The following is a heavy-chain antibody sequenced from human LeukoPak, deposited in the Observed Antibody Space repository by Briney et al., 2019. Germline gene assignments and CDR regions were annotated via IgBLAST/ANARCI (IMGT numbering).Heavy chain of an antibody. J-gene: IGHJ4*02. Sequence: PGGSLRLSCEGSAFIFSGHWMNWVRQTPGKGLEWVASIKEDGSERQYVDSVKGRFSISRDNTKGSLFLQLNSLRAEDTAVYYCANLNAPYWGNFHYWGQGTLVTVSS. CDR2: IKEDGSER. CDR1: AFIFSGHW. D-gene: IGHD3-16*01. CDR3: ANLNAPYWGNFHY. V-gene: IGHV3-7*03.